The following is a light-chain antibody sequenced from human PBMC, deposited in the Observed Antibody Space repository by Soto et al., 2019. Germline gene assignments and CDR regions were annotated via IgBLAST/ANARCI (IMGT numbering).Light chain of an antibody. CDR3: QQGHNWPLT. CDR1: QSINSE. Sequence: EIVMTQSPATLSLSPGERAALSCRASQSINSELAWYQQKPDQPPRLLIYGASTRATGVPARFTGSESGSEFILTISGLQSEDFAVYYCQQGHNWPLTFGQGTRLEI. CDR2: GAS. V-gene: IGKV3-15*01. J-gene: IGKJ2*01.